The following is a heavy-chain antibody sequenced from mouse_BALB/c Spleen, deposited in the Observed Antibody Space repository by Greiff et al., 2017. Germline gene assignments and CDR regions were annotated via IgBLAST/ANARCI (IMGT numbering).Heavy chain of an antibody. CDR3: ARAWTTGGPWFAY. D-gene: IGHD1-1*01. Sequence: EVKLEESGPGLVKPSQSLSLTCTVTGYSITSDYAWNWIRQFPGNKLEWMGYISYSGSTSYNPSLKSRISITRDTSKNQFFLQLNSVTTEDTATYYCARAWTTGGPWFAYWGQGTLVTVSA. CDR1: GYSITSDYA. V-gene: IGHV3-2*02. CDR2: ISYSGST. J-gene: IGHJ3*01.